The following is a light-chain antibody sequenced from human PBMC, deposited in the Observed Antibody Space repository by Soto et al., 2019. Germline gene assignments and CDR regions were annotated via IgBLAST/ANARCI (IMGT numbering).Light chain of an antibody. CDR3: QQYHKWPPFT. Sequence: EIVMTQSPATLSVSPGERATLSCRASQTVSSNLAWYQQKSGQPPRVLIFGASTRATGIPARFSGSGSGTEFTLTISSLQSEDFAVYYCQQYHKWPPFTFGQGTKLEIK. CDR1: QTVSSN. J-gene: IGKJ2*01. CDR2: GAS. V-gene: IGKV3-15*01.